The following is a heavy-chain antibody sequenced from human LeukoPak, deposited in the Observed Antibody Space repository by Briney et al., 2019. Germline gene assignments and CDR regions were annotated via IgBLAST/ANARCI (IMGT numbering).Heavy chain of an antibody. CDR2: IYYSGST. D-gene: IGHD3-22*01. J-gene: IGHJ3*02. Sequence: SQTLSLTCTVSGGSISSGGYYWSWIRQHPGKGLEWIGYIYYSGSTYYNPSLKSRVTISVDTSKNQFSLKLSSVTAADTAVYYCARDLYYDSSGYYPFDIWDQGTMVTVSS. CDR1: GGSISSGGYY. CDR3: ARDLYYDSSGYYPFDI. V-gene: IGHV4-31*03.